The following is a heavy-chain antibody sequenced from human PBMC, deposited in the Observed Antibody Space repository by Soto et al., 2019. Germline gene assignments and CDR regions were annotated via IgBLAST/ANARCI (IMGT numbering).Heavy chain of an antibody. CDR2: MNPNSGNT. J-gene: IGHJ6*02. CDR3: ARPPEVSRRGSSRATVKTDGMDV. Sequence: QVQLVQSGAEVKKPGASVKVSCKASGYTFTSYDINWVRQATGQGLEWMGWMNPNSGNTGYAQKFQGRVTMTRNTSISTAYMELSSLRSEDTAVYYCARPPEVSRRGSSRATVKTDGMDVWGQGTTVTVSS. V-gene: IGHV1-8*01. D-gene: IGHD4-4*01. CDR1: GYTFTSYD.